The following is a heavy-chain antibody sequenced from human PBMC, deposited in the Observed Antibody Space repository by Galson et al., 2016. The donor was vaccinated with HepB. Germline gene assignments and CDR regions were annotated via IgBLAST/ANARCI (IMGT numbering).Heavy chain of an antibody. CDR1: GGSISSIDYY. J-gene: IGHJ4*02. CDR2: VYYSGST. D-gene: IGHD6-19*01. V-gene: IGHV4-39*01. Sequence: SETLSLTCTVSGGSISSIDYYWDWIRQPPGKGLEWIGGVYYSGSTYYNPSLKSRVTISVDTSKHQFSLKLNSVTAADTAVYYCARHRSAHFSSGGYADFWGQGTLVTVSS. CDR3: ARHRSAHFSSGGYADF.